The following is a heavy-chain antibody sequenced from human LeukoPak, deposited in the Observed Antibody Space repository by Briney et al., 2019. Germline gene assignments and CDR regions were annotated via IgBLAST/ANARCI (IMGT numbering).Heavy chain of an antibody. J-gene: IGHJ4*02. D-gene: IGHD6-19*01. CDR1: GFTFRIYA. CDR2: IIGNGGTT. CDR3: AKDEAVAGSDFFDF. V-gene: IGHV3-23*01. Sequence: GGSLRLTCAASGFTFRIYAMTWVRQAPGKGLEWVSTIIGNGGTTYYADSVKGRVAISRDNSKNTVFLQLNSLRAEDTAVYFCAKDEAVAGSDFFDFWGRGTLVTVSS.